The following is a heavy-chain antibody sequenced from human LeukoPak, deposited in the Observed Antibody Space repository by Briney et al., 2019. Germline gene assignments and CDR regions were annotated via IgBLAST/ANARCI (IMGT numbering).Heavy chain of an antibody. CDR1: GGSISSSSYC. Sequence: SETLSLTCTVSGGSISSSSYCWGWIRQPPGKGLEWIGSIYYSGSTYYNPSLKSRVTISVDTSKNQFSLKLSSVTAADTAVYYCARGQRTPRGGYFHYWGQGTLVTVSS. CDR2: IYYSGST. CDR3: ARGQRTPRGGYFHY. D-gene: IGHD1-14*01. V-gene: IGHV4-39*07. J-gene: IGHJ4*02.